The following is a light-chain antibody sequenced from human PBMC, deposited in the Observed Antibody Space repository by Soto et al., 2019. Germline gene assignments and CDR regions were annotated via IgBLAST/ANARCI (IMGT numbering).Light chain of an antibody. V-gene: IGKV1-27*01. CDR1: QDISVY. CDR2: SAS. Sequence: DIPMTQSPSSLSASVGDRVTITCRASQDISVYLAWYQQKPGKVPTLLIYSASTLQSGVPSRFSGSGSGTDFTLTISSLQPEDVATYYCQKFNTAPLTFGQGTRLEIK. CDR3: QKFNTAPLT. J-gene: IGKJ5*01.